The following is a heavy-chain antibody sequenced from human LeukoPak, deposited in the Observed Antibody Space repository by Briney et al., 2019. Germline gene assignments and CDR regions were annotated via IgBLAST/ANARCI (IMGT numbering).Heavy chain of an antibody. V-gene: IGHV1-18*01. J-gene: IGHJ4*02. CDR1: GYTFTSYG. Sequence: ASVKVSCKASGYTFTSYGISWVRQAPGQGLEWMGWISAYNGNTNYAQKLQGRVTMTTDTSTSTAYMELRSLRSDDTAVYYCAKVPLPGVEKNYFDYWGQGTLVTVSS. CDR2: ISAYNGNT. D-gene: IGHD1-1*01. CDR3: AKVPLPGVEKNYFDY.